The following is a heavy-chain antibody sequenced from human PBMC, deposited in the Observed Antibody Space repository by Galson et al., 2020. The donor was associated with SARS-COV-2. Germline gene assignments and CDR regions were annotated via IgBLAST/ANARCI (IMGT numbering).Heavy chain of an antibody. D-gene: IGHD3-9*01. CDR2: ISYDGSNK. Sequence: GGSLRLSCAASGFTFSSYAMHWVRQAPGKGLEWVAVISYDGSNKYYADSVKGRFTISRDNSKNTLYLQMNSLRAEDTAMYYCAKDWKYYDIFGEGFDPWGQGTLVTVSS. CDR1: GFTFSSYA. CDR3: AKDWKYYDIFGEGFDP. V-gene: IGHV3-30*04. J-gene: IGHJ5*02.